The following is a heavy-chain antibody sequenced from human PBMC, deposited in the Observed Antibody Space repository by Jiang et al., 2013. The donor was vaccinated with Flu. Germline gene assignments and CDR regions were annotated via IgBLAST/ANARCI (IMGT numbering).Heavy chain of an antibody. V-gene: IGHV3-30-3*01. Sequence: VQLVESGGGVVQPGRSLRLSCAASGFSFSNFAIHWVRQAPGKGLEWVAIVSYDGSNKQYADSVKGRFTISRDNSKNTMYLQMNSLRAEDTAVYYCARDADPLPQYCSGGSCYSGYFQYWGQGHLVTVSS. CDR1: GFSFSNFA. CDR2: VSYDGSNK. D-gene: IGHD2-15*01. J-gene: IGHJ1*01. CDR3: ARDADPLPQYCSGGSCYSGYFQY.